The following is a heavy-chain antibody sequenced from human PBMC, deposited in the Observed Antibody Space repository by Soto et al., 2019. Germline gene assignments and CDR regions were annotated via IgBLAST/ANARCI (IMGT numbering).Heavy chain of an antibody. D-gene: IGHD3-22*01. CDR1: GDSISSGGYY. CDR2: IYYSGST. V-gene: IGHV4-31*03. J-gene: IGHJ5*02. Sequence: LSLTCSVSGDSISSGGYYWSWIRQSPGEGLQWIGNIYYSGSTYYNPALTSRLSMSVDTSKNQFSLQLGSVTAADTAVYFCAREFDTSGWPSGMQHDRFDPWGQGTLVTVSS. CDR3: AREFDTSGWPSGMQHDRFDP.